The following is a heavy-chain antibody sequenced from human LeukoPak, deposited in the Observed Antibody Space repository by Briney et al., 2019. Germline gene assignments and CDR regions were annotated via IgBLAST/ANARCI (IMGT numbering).Heavy chain of an antibody. CDR3: ARNWFSTYFDY. Sequence: GGSLRLSCAASGFTFGTYAMNWVRQAPGKGLEWVSSISRSGRDIYYADSVRGRFTISRDNSKNTLYLQMNSLRAEDTAVYYCARNWFSTYFDYWGQGTLVTVSS. V-gene: IGHV3-21*04. CDR2: ISRSGRDI. D-gene: IGHD3-10*01. J-gene: IGHJ4*02. CDR1: GFTFGTYA.